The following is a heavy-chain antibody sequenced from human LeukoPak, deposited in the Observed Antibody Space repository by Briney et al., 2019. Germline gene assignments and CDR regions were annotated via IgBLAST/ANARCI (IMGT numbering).Heavy chain of an antibody. CDR2: ISSSSSTI. CDR3: ARVTTGAFDI. D-gene: IGHD1-1*01. Sequence: PGGSLRLSCAASGFTFSRYSMNWVRQAPGKGLEWISYISSSSSTIYYADSVKGRFNNSRDNAKNSLYLQMNSLRAEDTAVYYCARVTTGAFDIWGQGTMVTVSS. V-gene: IGHV3-48*01. CDR1: GFTFSRYS. J-gene: IGHJ3*02.